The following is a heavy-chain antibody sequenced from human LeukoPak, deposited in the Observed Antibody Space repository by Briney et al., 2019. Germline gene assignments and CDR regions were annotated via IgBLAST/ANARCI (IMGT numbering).Heavy chain of an antibody. CDR2: IIPIFGTA. D-gene: IGHD2-21*01. V-gene: IGHV1-69*13. CDR3: ARDLLPRPVGWFDP. CDR1: GGTFSSYA. J-gene: IGHJ5*02. Sequence: ASVKVSCKASGGTFSSYAISWVRQAPGQGLEWMGGIIPIFGTANYAQKFQGRVTITADESTSTAYMELSSLRSEDTAVYYCARDLLPRPVGWFDPWGQGTLVTVSS.